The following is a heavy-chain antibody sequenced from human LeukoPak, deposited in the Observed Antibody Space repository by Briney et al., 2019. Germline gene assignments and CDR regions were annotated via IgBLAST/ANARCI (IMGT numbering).Heavy chain of an antibody. Sequence: GGSLRLSCAASGFTFIKYSMTWVRQAPGKGLEWVSAITGSGAFTDYADSVRGRFTISRDNSRNTLYLQMNSLRAEDTAIYYCAKNGDRGAYCSGGTCYPYYYYYMDVWGKGTTVTISS. J-gene: IGHJ6*03. CDR2: ITGSGAFT. CDR3: AKNGDRGAYCSGGTCYPYYYYYMDV. V-gene: IGHV3-23*01. D-gene: IGHD2-15*01. CDR1: GFTFIKYS.